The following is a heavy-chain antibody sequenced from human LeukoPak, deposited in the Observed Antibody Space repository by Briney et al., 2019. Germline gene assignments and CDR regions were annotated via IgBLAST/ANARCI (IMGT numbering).Heavy chain of an antibody. CDR2: ISSDGTNT. J-gene: IGHJ4*02. Sequence: GGSLRLSCAASGFTISNYWMHWVRQAPGKGLVWVSRISSDGTNTNYADSVKGRFTISRDNAKNTLYLQMNSLRAEDTAVYYCATDVPAVTIFGYWGQGTLVTVSS. CDR3: ATDVPAVTIFGY. V-gene: IGHV3-74*01. CDR1: GFTISNYW. D-gene: IGHD3-10*01.